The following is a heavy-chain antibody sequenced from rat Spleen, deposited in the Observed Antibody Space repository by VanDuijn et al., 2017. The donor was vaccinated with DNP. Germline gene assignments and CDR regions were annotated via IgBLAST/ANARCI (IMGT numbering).Heavy chain of an antibody. CDR3: VRDSRDYGSYADYFDY. J-gene: IGHJ2*01. V-gene: IGHV5-7*01. Sequence: EVQLVESGGGLVQPGRSLKLSCAASGLTFSDYSMAWVRQAPKKGLEWVATIIYDGSGAYYGDSVTGRFTISRDNAKRTLYLQMNSLRSEDTASYYCVRDSRDYGSYADYFDYWGQGVMVTVSS. D-gene: IGHD1-8*01. CDR1: GLTFSDYS. CDR2: IIYDGSGA.